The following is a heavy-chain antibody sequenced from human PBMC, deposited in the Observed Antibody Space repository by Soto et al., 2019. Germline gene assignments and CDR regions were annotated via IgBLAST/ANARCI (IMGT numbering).Heavy chain of an antibody. CDR3: ARDPEIFAY. J-gene: IGHJ4*02. CDR2: ISGYNGNK. V-gene: IGHV1-18*01. CDR1: GYTFTSYG. Sequence: ASVKVSCKASGYTFTSYGVSWVRQAPGQGSEWMGWISGYNGNKKYAQKLQGRVTMTTDTSTSTAYMELRSLRSDDTAVYYCARDPEIFAYWGQGTLVTVSS.